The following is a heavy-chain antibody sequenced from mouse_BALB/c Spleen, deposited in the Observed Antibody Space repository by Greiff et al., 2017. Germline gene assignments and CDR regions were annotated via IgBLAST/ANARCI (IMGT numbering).Heavy chain of an antibody. V-gene: IGHV1-31*01. D-gene: IGHD2-1*01. Sequence: VQLKESGPELVKPGASVKISCKASGYSFTGYYMHWVKQSHVKSLEWIGRINPYNGATSYNQNFKDKASLTVDKSSSTAYMELHSLTSEDSAVYYCARDGNYAAWFAYWGQGTLVTVSA. J-gene: IGHJ3*01. CDR3: ARDGNYAAWFAY. CDR2: INPYNGAT. CDR1: GYSFTGYY.